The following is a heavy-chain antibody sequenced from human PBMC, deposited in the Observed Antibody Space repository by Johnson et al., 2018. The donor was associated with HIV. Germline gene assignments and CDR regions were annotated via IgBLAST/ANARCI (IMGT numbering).Heavy chain of an antibody. Sequence: VQPVESGGGVVQPGRSLRLSCAASRFTFSSYAIHWVRQAPGKGLEWVSVIYSGGSTYYADSVKGRFTISRDNSKNTLYLQMNSLRAGDTAVYYCARGGIAARIDGYDIWGQGTMVTVSS. D-gene: IGHD6-6*01. J-gene: IGHJ3*02. CDR1: RFTFSSYA. CDR3: ARGGIAARIDGYDI. V-gene: IGHV3-66*01. CDR2: IYSGGST.